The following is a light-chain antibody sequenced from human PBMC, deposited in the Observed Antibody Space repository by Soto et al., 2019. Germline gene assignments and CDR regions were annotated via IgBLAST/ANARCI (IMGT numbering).Light chain of an antibody. CDR1: QSVSSSY. CDR2: AAS. Sequence: EIVLTQAPGTLSFSPGERATLSCRASQSVSSSYLAWYQQKPGQAPRLLIYAASSRATGIPDRFSGSGSGKDFTLNISRLEPEDFAVYYCQQYGSSPGTFGQGTKVEIK. V-gene: IGKV3-20*01. CDR3: QQYGSSPGT. J-gene: IGKJ1*01.